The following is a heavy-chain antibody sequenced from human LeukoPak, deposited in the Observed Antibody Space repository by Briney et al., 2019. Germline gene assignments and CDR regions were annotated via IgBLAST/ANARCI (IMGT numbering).Heavy chain of an antibody. J-gene: IGHJ4*02. Sequence: PGGSLRLSCAASGFTFDDYAMHWVRQAPGKGLEWVSGISWNSGSIGYADSVKGRFTISRDNAKNSLYLQMNSLRGEDTAVYYCARGSGYDFFDYWGQGILVTVSS. CDR1: GFTFDDYA. D-gene: IGHD5-12*01. CDR3: ARGSGYDFFDY. CDR2: ISWNSGSI. V-gene: IGHV3-9*01.